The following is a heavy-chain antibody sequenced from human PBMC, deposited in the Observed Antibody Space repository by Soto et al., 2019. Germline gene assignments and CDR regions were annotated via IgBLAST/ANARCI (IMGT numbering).Heavy chain of an antibody. J-gene: IGHJ6*02. CDR1: GGTFSSYA. CDR3: ARDQRRWLQTYYYYYGMDV. D-gene: IGHD5-12*01. CDR2: IIPIFGTA. V-gene: IGHV1-69*01. Sequence: QAQLVQSGAEMKKPGSSVKVSCKASGGTFSSYAISWVRQAPGQGLEWMGGIIPIFGTANYAQKFQGRVTITADESTSTAYMELSSLRSEDTAVYYCARDQRRWLQTYYYYYGMDVWGQGTTVTVSS.